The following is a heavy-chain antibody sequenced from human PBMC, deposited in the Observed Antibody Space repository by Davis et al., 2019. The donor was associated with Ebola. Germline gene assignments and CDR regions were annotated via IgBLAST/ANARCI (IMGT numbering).Heavy chain of an antibody. V-gene: IGHV3-9*01. CDR2: IGWNSGDK. CDR3: ARVKGPTHFDY. CDR1: GFIFDNYA. J-gene: IGHJ4*02. Sequence: SLKISCAASGFIFDNYAMHWVRQAPGKGLEWVAGIGWNSGDKGYADSVKGRFTISRDNAKNSLYLQMNSLRAEDTAVYYCARVKGPTHFDYWGQGTLVTVSS. D-gene: IGHD4-23*01.